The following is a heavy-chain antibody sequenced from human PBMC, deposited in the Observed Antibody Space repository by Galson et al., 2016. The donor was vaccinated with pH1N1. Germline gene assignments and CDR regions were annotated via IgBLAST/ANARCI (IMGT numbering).Heavy chain of an antibody. Sequence: SLRLSCAASEFLVSDRFMSWVRQAPGKRLEWVSIMYPGGGTYYADFAEGRFTISRDTSKNMLFLHMNTLRADDTALYHCAFDTVPNGADHWGQGTLVIVSS. D-gene: IGHD4-17*01. CDR2: MYPGGGT. CDR1: EFLVSDRF. V-gene: IGHV3-53*01. J-gene: IGHJ5*02. CDR3: AFDTVPNGADH.